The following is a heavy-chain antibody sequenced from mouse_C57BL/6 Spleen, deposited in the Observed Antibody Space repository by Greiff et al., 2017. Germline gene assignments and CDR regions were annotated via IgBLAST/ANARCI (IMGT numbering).Heavy chain of an antibody. CDR3: ARTKPPYAMDY. CDR2: IYPGDGDT. J-gene: IGHJ4*01. V-gene: IGHV1-82*01. Sequence: QVQLQQSGPELVKPGASVKISCKASGYAFSSSWMNWVKQRPGKGLEWIGRIYPGDGDTNYNGKFKGKATLTADKSSSTACMQLSSLTSEDSAVYFCARTKPPYAMDYWGQGTSVTVSS. CDR1: GYAFSSSW.